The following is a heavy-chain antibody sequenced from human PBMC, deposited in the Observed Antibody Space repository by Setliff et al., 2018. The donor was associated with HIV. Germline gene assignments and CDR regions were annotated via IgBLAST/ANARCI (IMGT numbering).Heavy chain of an antibody. CDR3: AKKNAVAGPFDY. CDR2: ITYDGSRT. V-gene: IGHV3-30*01. CDR1: GFTFSSFA. J-gene: IGHJ4*02. D-gene: IGHD6-19*01. Sequence: SLRLSCVASGFTFSSFAMHWVRQAPGKGLEWVSVITYDGSRTYYADSVKGRFTISRDNSKNTLYLQMNSLRAEDTAVYYCAKKNAVAGPFDYWGQGTLVTVSS.